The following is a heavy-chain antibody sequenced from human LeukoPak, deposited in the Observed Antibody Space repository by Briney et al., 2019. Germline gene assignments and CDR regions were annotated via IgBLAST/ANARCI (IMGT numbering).Heavy chain of an antibody. CDR2: VSDSGGRT. Sequence: GGSLRLSCAVSGITLSNYDMSWVRQAPGKGLEWVAGVSDSGGRTYYADSVRGRFTISRDNPKNTLYLQMNSLRAEDTAVYFCAKRGVVIRVILVGFHKEAYYFDSWGQGALVTVSS. CDR1: GITLSNYD. D-gene: IGHD3-22*01. V-gene: IGHV3-23*01. CDR3: AKRGVVIRVILVGFHKEAYYFDS. J-gene: IGHJ4*02.